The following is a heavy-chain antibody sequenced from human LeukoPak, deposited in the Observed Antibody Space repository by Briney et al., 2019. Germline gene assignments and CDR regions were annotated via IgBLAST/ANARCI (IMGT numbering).Heavy chain of an antibody. CDR3: ASSPSYSSSWYALDS. V-gene: IGHV3-13*01. CDR1: GFTFSSYD. Sequence: GGSLRHSCAASGFTFSSYDIHWVRHPTGKGLEWVSAIGTTGDTYYSDSVRGRFTVSRENAKNSLYLQMNSLRAGDTAVYYCASSPSYSSSWYALDSWGQGTLVTVSS. J-gene: IGHJ4*02. D-gene: IGHD6-13*01. CDR2: IGTTGDT.